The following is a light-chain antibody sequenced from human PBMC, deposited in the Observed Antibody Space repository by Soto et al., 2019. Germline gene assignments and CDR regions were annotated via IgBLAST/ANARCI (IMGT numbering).Light chain of an antibody. Sequence: TPLTQSPSSVSASVGDRVTITCRASQGINTFLAWYQQKPGKAPKLLIYAASTLQSGVPSRFSGSGSGTDFTLTISSLQPEDFATYYCQQLESYPSTFCGGTKVDIK. V-gene: IGKV1-9*01. CDR2: AAS. CDR3: QQLESYPST. CDR1: QGINTF. J-gene: IGKJ4*01.